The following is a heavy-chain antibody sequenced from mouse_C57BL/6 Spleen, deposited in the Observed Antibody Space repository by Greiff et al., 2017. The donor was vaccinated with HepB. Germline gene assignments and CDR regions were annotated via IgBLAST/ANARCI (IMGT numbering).Heavy chain of an antibody. CDR3: ARRDIYYYGSSPVDY. CDR1: GYTFTSYW. J-gene: IGHJ2*01. D-gene: IGHD1-1*01. Sequence: QVQLQQPGAELVKPGASVKMSCKASGYTFTSYWITWVKQRPGQGLEWIGDIYPGSGSTNYNEKFKSKATLTVDTSSSTAYMQLSSLTSEDSAVYYCARRDIYYYGSSPVDYWGQGTTLTVSS. V-gene: IGHV1-55*01. CDR2: IYPGSGST.